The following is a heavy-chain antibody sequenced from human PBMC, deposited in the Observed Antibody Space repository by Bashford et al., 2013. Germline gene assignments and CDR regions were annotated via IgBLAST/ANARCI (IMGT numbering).Heavy chain of an antibody. D-gene: IGHD2-8*01. CDR1: GNIFTAHS. CDR2: VNLKDGTT. Sequence: ASVKVSCETSGNIFTAHSVNWVRQAPGQGLEWMGWVNLKDGTTHFAQNFRGRVTMTRDTSISTAYMELSRLTSDDSAVYYCARDSCPNGICSSYFDHWGQGTLVTVSS. V-gene: IGHV1-2*02. J-gene: IGHJ4*02. CDR3: ARDSCPNGICSSYFDH.